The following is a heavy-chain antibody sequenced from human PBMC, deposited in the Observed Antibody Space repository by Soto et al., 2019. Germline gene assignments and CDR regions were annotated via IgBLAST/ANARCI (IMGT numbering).Heavy chain of an antibody. CDR2: IIPIFGTA. V-gene: IGHV1-69*13. J-gene: IGHJ6*02. Sequence: ASVKVSCKASGGTFSSYAISWVRQAPGQGLEWMGGIIPIFGTANYAQKFQGRVTITADESTSTAYMELSSLRSEDTAVYYCARAIKRTIFGVHYYYGMDVWGQGTTVPVSS. CDR1: GGTFSSYA. CDR3: ARAIKRTIFGVHYYYGMDV. D-gene: IGHD3-3*01.